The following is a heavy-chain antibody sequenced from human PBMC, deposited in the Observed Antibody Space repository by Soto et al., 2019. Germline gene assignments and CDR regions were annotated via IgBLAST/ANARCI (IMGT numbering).Heavy chain of an antibody. CDR2: IYYSGST. CDR1: GGSISSYY. V-gene: IGHV4-59*01. Sequence: SETLSLTCTVSGGSISSYYWSWIRQPPGKGLEWIGYIYYSGSTNYNPSLKSRVTISVDTSKNQFSLKLSSVTAADTAVYYCARDYGDFYFDYWGQGTLVTVSS. J-gene: IGHJ4*02. CDR3: ARDYGDFYFDY. D-gene: IGHD4-17*01.